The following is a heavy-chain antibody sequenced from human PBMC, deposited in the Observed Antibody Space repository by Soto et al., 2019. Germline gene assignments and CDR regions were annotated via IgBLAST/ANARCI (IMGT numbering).Heavy chain of an antibody. V-gene: IGHV3-7*03. J-gene: IGHJ3*02. CDR1: GFTFSSYW. CDR2: IKQDGSEK. CDR3: ARFYDSSGHHHDAFDI. D-gene: IGHD3-22*01. Sequence: GGSLRLSCAASGFTFSSYWMSWVRQAPGKGLEWVANIKQDGSEKYYVDSVKGRFTISRDNAKNSLYLQMNSLRAEDAAVYYCARFYDSSGHHHDAFDIWGQGTMVTVSS.